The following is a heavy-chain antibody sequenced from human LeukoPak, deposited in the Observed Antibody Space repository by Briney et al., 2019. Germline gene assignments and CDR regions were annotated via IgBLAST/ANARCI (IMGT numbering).Heavy chain of an antibody. V-gene: IGHV3-30-3*01. J-gene: IGHJ5*02. CDR1: GFTFSSYA. Sequence: GRSLRLSCAASGFTFSSYAMHWVRQAPGKGLEWVAVISYDGSNKYYADSVKGRFTISRDSAKNTLYLQMNSLRAEDTAVYYCATSLGPNWFDPWGQGTLVTVSS. CDR2: ISYDGSNK. CDR3: ATSLGPNWFDP.